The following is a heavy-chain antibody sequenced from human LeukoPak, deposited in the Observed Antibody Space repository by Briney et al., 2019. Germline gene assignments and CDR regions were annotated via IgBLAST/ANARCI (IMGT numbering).Heavy chain of an antibody. CDR2: IYHSGST. CDR3: ASSRKDYDFWSGYPPRPYFDY. D-gene: IGHD3-3*01. Sequence: SQTLSLTCAVSGGSISSGGYSWSWIRQPPGKGLEWIGYIYHSGSTYYNPSLKSRVTISVDRSKNQFSLKLSSVTAADTAVYYCASSRKDYDFWSGYPPRPYFDYWGQGTLVTVSS. CDR1: GGSISSGGYS. V-gene: IGHV4-30-2*01. J-gene: IGHJ4*02.